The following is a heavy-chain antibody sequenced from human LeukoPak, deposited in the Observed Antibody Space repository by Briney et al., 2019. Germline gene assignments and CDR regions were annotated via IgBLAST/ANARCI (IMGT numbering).Heavy chain of an antibody. J-gene: IGHJ4*02. CDR3: AKDPRYSGSYTLDY. CDR1: GFTFSSYG. CDR2: IRYDGSNK. V-gene: IGHV3-30*02. D-gene: IGHD1-26*01. Sequence: GGSLRLSCAASGFTFSSYGMHWVRQAPGKGLEWVAFIRYDGSNKYYADSVKGRFTISRDNSKNTLYLQMNSLRAEDMAVYYCAKDPRYSGSYTLDYWGQGTLVTVSS.